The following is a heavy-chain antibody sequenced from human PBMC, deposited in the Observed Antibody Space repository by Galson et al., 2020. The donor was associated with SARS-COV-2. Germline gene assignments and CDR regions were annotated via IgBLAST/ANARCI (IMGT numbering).Heavy chain of an antibody. V-gene: IGHV4-59*01. Sequence: ASETLSLTCTVSGGSISSYYWSWIRQSPGKGLEWIGYVYYSGVTNYNPSLKSRVTISVDTSTNQFSLKLRSVTAADTAVYYCARELLYNWFDPWGQGTLVTVSS. CDR2: VYYSGVT. J-gene: IGHJ5*02. CDR3: ARELLYNWFDP. CDR1: GGSISSYY. D-gene: IGHD2-2*02.